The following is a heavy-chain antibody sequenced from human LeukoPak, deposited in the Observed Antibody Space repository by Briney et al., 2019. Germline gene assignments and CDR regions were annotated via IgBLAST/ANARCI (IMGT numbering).Heavy chain of an antibody. CDR2: INHSGST. V-gene: IGHV4-34*01. CDR3: ARAGSGSYYSYFDY. J-gene: IGHJ4*02. CDR1: GGSFSGYY. D-gene: IGHD3-10*01. Sequence: PSETLSLTRAVYGGSFSGYYWSWIRQPPGKGLEWIGEINHSGSTNYNPSLKSRVTISVDTSKNQFSLKLSSVTAADTAVYYCARAGSGSYYSYFDYWGQGTLVTVSS.